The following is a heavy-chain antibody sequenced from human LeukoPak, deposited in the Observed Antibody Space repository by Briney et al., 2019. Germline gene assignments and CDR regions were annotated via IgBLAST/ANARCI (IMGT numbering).Heavy chain of an antibody. J-gene: IGHJ4*02. CDR1: GFTFSSYS. CDR2: ISSSSSYI. Sequence: GGSLRLSCAASGFTFSSYSMDWVGQAPGKGLEWVSSISSSSSYIYYADSVKGRFTISRANAKNSLYLQMNSLRAEDTAVYYCARLAVAGPFDYWGQGTLVTVSS. D-gene: IGHD6-19*01. V-gene: IGHV3-21*01. CDR3: ARLAVAGPFDY.